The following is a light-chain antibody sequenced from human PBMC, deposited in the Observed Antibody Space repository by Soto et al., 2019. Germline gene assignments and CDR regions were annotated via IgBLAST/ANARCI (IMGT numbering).Light chain of an antibody. CDR2: GAS. V-gene: IGKV3-15*01. CDR1: QSVSNN. CDR3: QQYNSWPLT. J-gene: IGKJ4*01. Sequence: EIVMTQSPATLSVSPGERATLSCRASQSVSNNLAWYQQKPGQAPRLLIYGASTRATGIPARFSGSGSGTEFTLTISSLQSEDFAVYYRQQYNSWPLTFGGGTKVAIK.